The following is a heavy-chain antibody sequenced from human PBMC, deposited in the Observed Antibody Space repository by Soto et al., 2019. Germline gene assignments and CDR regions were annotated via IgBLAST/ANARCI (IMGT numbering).Heavy chain of an antibody. V-gene: IGHV4-61*08. CDR3: ARSDHGADRHQH. CDR1: GDSVSSGAYY. D-gene: IGHD4-17*01. CDR2: IYHSGTT. J-gene: IGHJ1*01. Sequence: QVQLQESGPGLVKPSETLSLTCTVSGDSVSSGAYYWSWIRQPPGKGLEWIGYIYHSGTTNYNPSRNCRVTIPLDTSKNQFSLKLTSVTAADTAVYYCARSDHGADRHQHWRQGTQVPVSS.